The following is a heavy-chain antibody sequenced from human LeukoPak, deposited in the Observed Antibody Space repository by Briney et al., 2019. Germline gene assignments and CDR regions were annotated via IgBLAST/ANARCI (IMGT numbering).Heavy chain of an antibody. CDR1: GFTFSSYA. D-gene: IGHD1-26*01. CDR3: VRDQGAPDY. V-gene: IGHV3-48*01. Sequence: PGGSLRLSCAASGFTFSSYAMNWVRQAPGEGLEWISYISGGGDTIYYADSVKGRFTTSRDNAKNSLLLQMNSLRAEDTAVYFCVRDQGAPDYWGQGTLVTVSS. J-gene: IGHJ4*02. CDR2: ISGGGDTI.